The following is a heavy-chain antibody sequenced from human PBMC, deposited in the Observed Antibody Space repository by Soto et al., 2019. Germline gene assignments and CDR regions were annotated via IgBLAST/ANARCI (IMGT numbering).Heavy chain of an antibody. D-gene: IGHD3-9*01. CDR3: ARDPLYDILTGYYYGMDV. CDR2: ISAYNGNT. Sequence: ASVKVSCKASGYTFTSYGISWVRQAPGQGLEWMGWISAYNGNTNYAQKLQGRVTMTTDTSTSTAYMELRSLRSDDTAVYYCARDPLYDILTGYYYGMDVWGQGTTVTVSS. J-gene: IGHJ6*02. CDR1: GYTFTSYG. V-gene: IGHV1-18*01.